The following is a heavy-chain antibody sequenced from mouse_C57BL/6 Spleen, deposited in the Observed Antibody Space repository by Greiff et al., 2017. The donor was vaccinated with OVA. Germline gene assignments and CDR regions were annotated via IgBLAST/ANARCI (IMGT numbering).Heavy chain of an antibody. Sequence: QVQLQQPGAELVKPGASVKMSCKASGYTFTSYWITWVKQRPGQGLEWIGGIYPGSGGTNYNEKFKSKATLTVDTSSSTAYMQLSSLTSEDSAVYYSARYGGSHYYAMDYWGQGTSVTVST. CDR3: ARYGGSHYYAMDY. V-gene: IGHV1-55*01. CDR2: IYPGSGGT. D-gene: IGHD1-1*01. J-gene: IGHJ4*01. CDR1: GYTFTSYW.